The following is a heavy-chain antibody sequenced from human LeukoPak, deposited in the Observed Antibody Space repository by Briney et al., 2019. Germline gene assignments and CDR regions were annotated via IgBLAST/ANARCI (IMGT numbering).Heavy chain of an antibody. CDR2: INPSGGST. CDR3: AKGLKVVAGSGPVDYYYYMDV. Sequence: GASVKVSCKASGYTFTSYYMHWVRQAPGQGLEWMGIINPSGGSTSYAQKFQGRVTMTRDMSTSTVYMELSSLRSEDTAVYYCAKGLKVVAGSGPVDYYYYMDVWGKGTTVTISS. J-gene: IGHJ6*03. D-gene: IGHD6-19*01. CDR1: GYTFTSYY. V-gene: IGHV1-46*01.